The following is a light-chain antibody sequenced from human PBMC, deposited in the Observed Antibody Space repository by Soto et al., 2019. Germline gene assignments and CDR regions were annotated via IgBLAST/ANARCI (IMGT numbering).Light chain of an antibody. CDR1: QSVSSSY. CDR3: QQYCSSPPTT. CDR2: GAS. Sequence: EIVLTQSPGTLSLSPGQRATLSCRASQSVSSSYLAWYQQKPGQAPRVLIYGASSRATSIPDRFGGSGSGTDFTLTIARLEAEDFAVYFCQQYCSSPPTTFGQGTKLEIK. J-gene: IGKJ2*01. V-gene: IGKV3-20*01.